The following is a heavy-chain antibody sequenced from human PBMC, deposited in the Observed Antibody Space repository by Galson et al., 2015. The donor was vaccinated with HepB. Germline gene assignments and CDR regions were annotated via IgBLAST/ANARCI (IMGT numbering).Heavy chain of an antibody. CDR3: AKASGPPRGSFDF. Sequence: SLRLSCAASGFTFSSFAMNWVRQAPGKGLEWVAAVNGGATNANYADSVKGRFTVSRDNSVDTLFLQMDGLRADDTAVYYCAKASGPPRGSFDFWGQGTLVSVSS. V-gene: IGHV3-23*01. CDR2: VNGGATNA. D-gene: IGHD1-26*01. J-gene: IGHJ4*02. CDR1: GFTFSSFA.